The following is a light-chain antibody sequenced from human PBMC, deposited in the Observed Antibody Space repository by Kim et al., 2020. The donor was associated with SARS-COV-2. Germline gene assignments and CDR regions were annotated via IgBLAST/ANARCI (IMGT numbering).Light chain of an antibody. CDR3: QHYHAYWT. J-gene: IGKJ1*01. CDR2: AAS. CDR1: HSINKW. Sequence: SASVGDRVTTTCRTMHSINKWSAWYQQTSGTPPKLLLSAASTVESGVPSSFSGIGSETDFTPTISSLQHDDLATYYCQHYHAYWTFGQGTKVDIK. V-gene: IGKV1-5*01.